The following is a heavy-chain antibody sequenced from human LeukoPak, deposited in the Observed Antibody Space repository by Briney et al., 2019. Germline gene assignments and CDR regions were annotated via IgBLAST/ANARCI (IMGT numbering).Heavy chain of an antibody. CDR1: GGSISSSSYY. V-gene: IGHV4-39*01. CDR2: IYYSGST. J-gene: IGHJ6*03. Sequence: SETLSLTCTVSGGSISSSSYYWGWIRQPPGKGLEWIGSIYYSGSTYYNPSLKSRVTISVDTSKNQFSLKLSSVTAADTAVYYCARHLYSSSWYGYYYYYYMDVWGKGTTVTISS. D-gene: IGHD6-13*01. CDR3: ARHLYSSSWYGYYYYYYMDV.